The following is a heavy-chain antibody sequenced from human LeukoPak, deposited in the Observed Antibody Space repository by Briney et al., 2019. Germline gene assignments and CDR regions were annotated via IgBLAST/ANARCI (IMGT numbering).Heavy chain of an antibody. CDR3: ARSYCSSTRCYPTLPDY. CDR2: INPNSGGT. Sequence: ASVKVSCKASGYTFTGYYMHWVRQAPGQGLEWMGWINPNSGGTNYAQKLQGRVTMTRDTSISTAYMELSRLRSNDTAVYYCARSYCSSTRCYPTLPDYWGQGTLVTVSS. D-gene: IGHD2-2*01. J-gene: IGHJ4*02. CDR1: GYTFTGYY. V-gene: IGHV1-2*02.